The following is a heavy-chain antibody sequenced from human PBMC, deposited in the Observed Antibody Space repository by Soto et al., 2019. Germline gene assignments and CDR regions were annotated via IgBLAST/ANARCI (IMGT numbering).Heavy chain of an antibody. CDR1: GFTFNTYY. CDR3: ARNYWHLFDF. J-gene: IGHJ4*02. V-gene: IGHV3-21*04. CDR2: ISSSSSSI. D-gene: IGHD2-8*02. Sequence: GGSLRLSCAASGFTFNTYYMNWVRQAPGKGLEWVSSISSSSSSIYYADSVKGRFTISRDNAKNSLYLQMSSLRAEDTAVYYCARNYWHLFDFWGQGTLVTVSS.